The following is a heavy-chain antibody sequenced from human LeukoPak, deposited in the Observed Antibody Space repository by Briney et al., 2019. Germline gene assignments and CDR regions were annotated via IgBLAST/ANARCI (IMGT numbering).Heavy chain of an antibody. D-gene: IGHD6-19*01. Sequence: GGSLRLSCAASGFTFSSCAMSWVRQAPGKGLEWVSAISGSGGSTYYADSVKGRFTISRDNSKNTLYLQMNSLRAEDTAVHYCAKDPMAIAVAGTGYWGQGTLVTVSS. CDR1: GFTFSSCA. J-gene: IGHJ4*02. CDR2: ISGSGGST. CDR3: AKDPMAIAVAGTGY. V-gene: IGHV3-23*01.